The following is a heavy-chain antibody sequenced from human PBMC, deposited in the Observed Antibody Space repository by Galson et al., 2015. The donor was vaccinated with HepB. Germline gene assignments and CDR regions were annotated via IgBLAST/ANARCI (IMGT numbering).Heavy chain of an antibody. CDR3: AKGTGRGAGATTSFDL. CDR1: GFTFDMYP. V-gene: IGHV3-23*01. D-gene: IGHD1-1*01. CDR2: ISDSGFTT. Sequence: SLRFSCAASGFTFDMYPMSWVRQVPGKGLEWVSFISDSGFTTYYADSVQGRFIISRDNSNNTLYLHMKSLRVVETAVYFCAKGTGRGAGATTSFDLWGQGTLVSVSS. J-gene: IGHJ5*02.